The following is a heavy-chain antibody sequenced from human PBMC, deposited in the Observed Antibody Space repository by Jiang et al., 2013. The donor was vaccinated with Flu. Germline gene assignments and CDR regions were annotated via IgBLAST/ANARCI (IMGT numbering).Heavy chain of an antibody. D-gene: IGHD3-10*01. CDR3: ARGHPEVRGVITGFDY. V-gene: IGHV5-51*03. CDR2: IYPSDSDT. Sequence: GAEVKKPGESLKISCKGSGYSFTSYWIGWVRQMPGKGLEWMGIIYPSDSDTRYSPSFQGQVTISADKSISTAYLQWSSLKASDTAMYYCARGHPEVRGVITGFDYWGQGTLVTVSS. CDR1: GYSFTSYW. J-gene: IGHJ4*02.